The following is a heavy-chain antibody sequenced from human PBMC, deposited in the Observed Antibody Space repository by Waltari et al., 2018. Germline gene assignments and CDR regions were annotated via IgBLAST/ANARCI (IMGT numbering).Heavy chain of an antibody. CDR1: GFTFNNYA. Sequence: EVQLLDSGGGLVQPGGSLRLSCTTSGFTFNNYAMSGVRQAPGKGLGWVSCIGASVDSKCYADSVKGRFTISRDNSKNTLFLQMNSLRVDDTAIYYCAKKDWGLTGTGLFDYWGQGTLVTVSS. CDR3: AKKDWGLTGTGLFDY. V-gene: IGHV3-23*01. D-gene: IGHD1-20*01. J-gene: IGHJ4*02. CDR2: IGASVDSK.